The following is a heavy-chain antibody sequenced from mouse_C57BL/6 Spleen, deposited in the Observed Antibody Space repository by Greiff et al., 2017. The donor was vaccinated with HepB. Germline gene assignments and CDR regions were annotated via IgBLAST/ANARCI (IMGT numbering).Heavy chain of an antibody. J-gene: IGHJ4*01. CDR2: IYPGDGDT. CDR1: GYAFSSPW. D-gene: IGHD1-1*01. V-gene: IGHV1-82*01. CDR3: DRGLTTVVADAMDY. Sequence: VQLQQSGPELVKPGASVKISCKASGYAFSSPWMNWVKQRPGKGLEWIGRIYPGDGDTNYNGKFKGKATLTADKSSSTAYMQLSSLTSEDSAVYFCDRGLTTVVADAMDYWGQRTSVTVSS.